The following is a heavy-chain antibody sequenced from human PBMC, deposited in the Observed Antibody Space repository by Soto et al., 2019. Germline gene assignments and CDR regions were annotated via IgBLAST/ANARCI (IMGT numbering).Heavy chain of an antibody. V-gene: IGHV4-34*01. Sequence: PSETLSLTCTVYGGSFSGYSWSWIRQPPGKGLEWIGEINQSGNANYNPSLKSRVTISVDRSKNQFSLKLSSVTAADTAVYYCARDVFTGMDVWGQGTTVTVSS. CDR3: ARDVFTGMDV. D-gene: IGHD2-8*01. CDR1: GGSFSGYS. CDR2: INQSGNA. J-gene: IGHJ6*02.